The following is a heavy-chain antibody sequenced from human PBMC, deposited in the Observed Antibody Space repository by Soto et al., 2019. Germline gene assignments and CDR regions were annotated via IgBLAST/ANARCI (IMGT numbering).Heavy chain of an antibody. CDR2: IKPDGSNK. CDR1: GFTFSSYW. V-gene: IGHV3-7*02. Sequence: LRLSCAASGFTFSSYWMSWVRQAPGKGLEWVADIKPDGSNKYYADSVKGRFTISRDNTKNTLYLQMNSLRADDTAVYYCARGPSGDPHMDVWGQGTTVTVSS. CDR3: ARGPSGDPHMDV. J-gene: IGHJ6*02. D-gene: IGHD4-17*01.